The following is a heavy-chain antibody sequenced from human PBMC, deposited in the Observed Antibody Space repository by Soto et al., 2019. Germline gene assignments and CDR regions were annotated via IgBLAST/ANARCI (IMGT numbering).Heavy chain of an antibody. CDR1: GFTFSSYA. CDR2: VSRAGTYT. Sequence: EVQLLESGGDVVRPGGSLRLSCAASGFTFSSYATGWVRQAPGKGLGWVAGVSRAGTYTFYADSVRGRFSISRDNSRDTVDLYMNALRGDDTAVYFCVKYTVTEDLGESWGQGTLVSVSS. CDR3: VKYTVTEDLGES. J-gene: IGHJ5*02. D-gene: IGHD3-16*01. V-gene: IGHV3-23*01.